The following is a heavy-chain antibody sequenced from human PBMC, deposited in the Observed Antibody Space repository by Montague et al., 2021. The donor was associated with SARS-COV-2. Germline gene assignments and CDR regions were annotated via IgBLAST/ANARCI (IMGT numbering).Heavy chain of an antibody. CDR1: GGSFSGYY. V-gene: IGHV4-34*01. Sequence: SETLSLTCAVYGGSFSGYYWGWIRQPPGMGLEWIGGITNGGNTDYNPSLKSRVTLSVDTSKWHFSLTLTSLTAVDTSVYYCARRQLGYCDGVGCPLDAFDIWGQGTTVTVSS. CDR3: ARRQLGYCDGVGCPLDAFDI. J-gene: IGHJ3*02. CDR2: ITNGGNT. D-gene: IGHD2-15*01.